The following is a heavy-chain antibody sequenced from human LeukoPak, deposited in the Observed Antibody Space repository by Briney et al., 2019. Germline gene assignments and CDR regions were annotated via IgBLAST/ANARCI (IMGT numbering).Heavy chain of an antibody. D-gene: IGHD2-15*01. CDR1: GFTVSSNY. Sequence: GGSLRLSCAASGFTVSSNYMNWVRQGPGKGLEWVSVIYSDGSTYYADSVKGRFTISRDNSKNTAYLQINSLRAEDTAVYYCARDPDDNAVVAQWGQGTLVTVSS. CDR2: IYSDGST. J-gene: IGHJ4*02. V-gene: IGHV3-53*01. CDR3: ARDPDDNAVVAQ.